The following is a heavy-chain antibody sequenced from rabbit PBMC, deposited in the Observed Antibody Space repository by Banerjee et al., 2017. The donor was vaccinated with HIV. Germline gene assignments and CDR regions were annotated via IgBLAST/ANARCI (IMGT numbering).Heavy chain of an antibody. J-gene: IGHJ6*01. CDR3: VRDSGDWCFDV. CDR2: ISNGDGST. CDR1: GFDFSSSYY. D-gene: IGHD1-1*01. V-gene: IGHV1S47*01. Sequence: QEQLEESGGGLVQPEGSLTLTCKAAGFDFSSSYYMCWVRQAPGKGPEWIACISNGDGSTYYASWVNGRFTISRSTSLNTVTLQMTSLTAADTATYFCVRDSGDWCFDVWGPGTLVTVS.